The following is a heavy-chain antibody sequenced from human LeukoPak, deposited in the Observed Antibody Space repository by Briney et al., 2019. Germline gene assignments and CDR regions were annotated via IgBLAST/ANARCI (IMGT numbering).Heavy chain of an antibody. CDR3: ASTSDDSTSWYNLDY. J-gene: IGHJ4*02. CDR2: FDPEDGET. D-gene: IGHD6-13*01. V-gene: IGHV1-24*01. Sequence: GASVKVSCKVSGYTLTELSMHWVRQAPGKGLEWMGGFDPEDGETIYAQKFQGRVTVTEDTSTDTAYMELSSLRSEDTAVYYCASTSDDSTSWYNLDYWGQGTLVTVSS. CDR1: GYTLTELS.